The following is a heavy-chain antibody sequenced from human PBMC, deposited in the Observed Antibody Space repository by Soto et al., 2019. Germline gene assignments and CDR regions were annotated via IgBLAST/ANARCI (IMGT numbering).Heavy chain of an antibody. CDR2: IYHSGST. V-gene: IGHV4-30-2*01. CDR1: GGSISSGGYS. D-gene: IGHD3-22*01. J-gene: IGHJ4*02. Sequence: PSETLSLTCAVSGGSISSGGYSWSWIRQPPGKGLEWIGYIYHSGSTYYNPSLKSRVTISVDRSKNQFSLKLSSVTAADTAVYYCARVIGYYDHWGQGTLVTVSS. CDR3: ARVIGYYDH.